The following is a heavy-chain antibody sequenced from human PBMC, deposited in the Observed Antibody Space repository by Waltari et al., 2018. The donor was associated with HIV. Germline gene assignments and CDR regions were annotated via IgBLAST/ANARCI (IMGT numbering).Heavy chain of an antibody. V-gene: IGHV1-2*02. CDR2: INPKSGGT. D-gene: IGHD2-2*01. CDR1: GYTFTDNY. Sequence: QVELAQSGAEAKKPAASVKVSCKASGYTFTDNYIHWVRQAPGHGLEWMGWINPKSGGTKHEQKFQGRVTMTRDTSMSTVYMEVSRLTSDDTAVYYCARGGASTTPRDYNYYGLDVWGQGTTVTVSS. J-gene: IGHJ6*02. CDR3: ARGGASTTPRDYNYYGLDV.